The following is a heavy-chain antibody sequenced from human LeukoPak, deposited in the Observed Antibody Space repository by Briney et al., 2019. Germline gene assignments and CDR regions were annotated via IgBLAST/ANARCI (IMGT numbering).Heavy chain of an antibody. CDR2: IIPIFGTA. V-gene: IGHV1-69*05. CDR1: GGTFSSYA. CDR3: ARTVAGTDAFDI. D-gene: IGHD6-19*01. Sequence: SVKVSCKASGGTFSSYAISWVRQAPGQGLEWMGGIIPIFGTANYAQKFQGRVTVTTDESTSTAYMELSSLRSEDTAVYYCARTVAGTDAFDIWGQGTMVTVSS. J-gene: IGHJ3*02.